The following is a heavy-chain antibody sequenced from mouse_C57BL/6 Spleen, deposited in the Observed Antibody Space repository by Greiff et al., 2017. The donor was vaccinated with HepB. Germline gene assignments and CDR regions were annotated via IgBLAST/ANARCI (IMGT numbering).Heavy chain of an antibody. Sequence: EVQLQQSGPELVKPGASVKISCKASGYTFTDYYMNWVKQSHGKSLEWIGDINPNNGGTSYNQKFKGKATLTVDKSSSTAYMELRSLTSEDSAVYYCARSMITPDIFAYWGQGTLVTVSA. V-gene: IGHV1-26*01. CDR3: ARSMITPDIFAY. CDR1: GYTFTDYY. D-gene: IGHD2-4*01. CDR2: INPNNGGT. J-gene: IGHJ3*01.